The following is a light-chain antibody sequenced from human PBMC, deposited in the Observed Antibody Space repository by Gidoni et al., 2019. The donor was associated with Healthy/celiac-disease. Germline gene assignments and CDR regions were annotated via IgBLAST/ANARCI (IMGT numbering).Light chain of an antibody. J-gene: IGKJ4*01. Sequence: DIQLTQSPSFLSASVGDRVTITCWASQGISSYLAWYQQKPGKAPRLLIYAASNLQSGVPSRFSGSGSGTEFTLTISSLQPEDFATYYCQQFHSYPLTFGGGTKVEIK. CDR2: AAS. V-gene: IGKV1-9*01. CDR3: QQFHSYPLT. CDR1: QGISSY.